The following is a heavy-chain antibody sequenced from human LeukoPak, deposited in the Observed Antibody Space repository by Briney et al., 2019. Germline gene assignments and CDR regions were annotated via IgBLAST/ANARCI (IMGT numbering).Heavy chain of an antibody. CDR2: INPSGGGT. J-gene: IGHJ4*02. CDR1: GNTLTSYY. CDR3: ARGRVTFSFSSGLGY. D-gene: IGHD6-6*01. Sequence: ASVKVSCKASGNTLTSYYMHWVRQAPGQGLEWMGIINPSGGGTTYAQKFQGRVTMTRDTSTSTVHMELSSLRSEDTAVYFCARGRVTFSFSSGLGYWGQGTLVTVSS. V-gene: IGHV1-46*03.